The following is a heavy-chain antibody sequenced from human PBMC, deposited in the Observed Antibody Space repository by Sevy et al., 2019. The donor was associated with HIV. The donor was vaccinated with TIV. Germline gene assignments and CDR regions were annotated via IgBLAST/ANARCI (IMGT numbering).Heavy chain of an antibody. Sequence: GESLKISCAASGFIVNSNYMSWVRQAPGKGLEWVSVTYSGGRTYTADSVKGRVTISRDNSKNTLYLQMNSLRAEDTAVYYCARVLGRDSGYGMDVWGQGTTVTVSS. CDR2: TYSGGRT. CDR3: ARVLGRDSGYGMDV. CDR1: GFIVNSNY. D-gene: IGHD2-21*02. V-gene: IGHV3-53*01. J-gene: IGHJ6*02.